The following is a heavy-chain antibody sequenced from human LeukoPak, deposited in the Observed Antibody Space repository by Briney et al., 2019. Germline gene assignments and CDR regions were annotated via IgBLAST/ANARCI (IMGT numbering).Heavy chain of an antibody. CDR3: ARRDCSGGSCYFQP. CDR1: GGSISSYY. D-gene: IGHD2-15*01. V-gene: IGHV4-59*08. J-gene: IGHJ1*01. CDR2: IYYSGST. Sequence: SETLSPTCTVSGGSISSYYWSWIRQPPGKGLEWIGYIYYSGSTNYNPSLKSRVTISVDTSKNQFSLRLSSVTAADTAMYYCARRDCSGGSCYFQPWGQGTLVTVSS.